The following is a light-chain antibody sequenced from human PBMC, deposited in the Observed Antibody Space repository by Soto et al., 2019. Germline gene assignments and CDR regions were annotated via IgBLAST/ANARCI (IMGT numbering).Light chain of an antibody. CDR1: QDINSY. J-gene: IGKJ4*01. CDR2: AAS. Sequence: DVQMTQSPSSLSASVGDRVTITCRASQDINSYLAWYQQKPGNAPKSLIYAASSLQTGVPSRFSGSESGTDFTLTINNLHAEDSATYYCQHYNIYPLTFGGGTKVEIK. CDR3: QHYNIYPLT. V-gene: IGKV1D-16*01.